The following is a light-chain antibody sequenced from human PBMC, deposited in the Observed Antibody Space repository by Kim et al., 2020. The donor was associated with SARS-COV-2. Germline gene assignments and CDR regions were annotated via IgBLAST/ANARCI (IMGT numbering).Light chain of an antibody. V-gene: IGKV1-9*01. CDR1: QGVGNY. CDR2: KAS. CDR3: QQLNSYPLT. Sequence: ASVGDKVIITCRASQGVGNYLVWYQQKPGNAPKLLIYKASSLQSGAPSRFSGSRSGTEFTLTITSLQPEDFATYYCQQLNSYPLTFGGGTKVDIK. J-gene: IGKJ4*01.